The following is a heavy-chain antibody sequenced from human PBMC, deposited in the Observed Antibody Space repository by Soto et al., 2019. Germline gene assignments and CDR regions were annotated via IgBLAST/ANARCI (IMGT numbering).Heavy chain of an antibody. D-gene: IGHD4-4*01. V-gene: IGHV4-30-4*01. CDR1: GGSISSGDHY. CDR2: IYYSGST. Sequence: PSETLSLTCSVPGGSISSGDHYWSGSRQPPGKGLEWIGYIYYSGSTYYNPSLKSRVTISVDTSKNQFSLKLSSVTAADTAVYYCARDSLGLGNSDLYYYYYGMDVWGQGTTVTVSS. CDR3: ARDSLGLGNSDLYYYYYGMDV. J-gene: IGHJ6*02.